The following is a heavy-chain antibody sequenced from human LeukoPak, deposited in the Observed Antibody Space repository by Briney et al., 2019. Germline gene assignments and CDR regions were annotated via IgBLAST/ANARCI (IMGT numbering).Heavy chain of an antibody. Sequence: SVKASCKASGGTFSSYAISWVRQAPGQGLEWMGGIIPIFGTANYAQKFQGRVTITADESTSTAYMELSSLRSEDTAVYYCATEIHRGSGIAAVWGQGTLVTVSS. CDR3: ATEIHRGSGIAAV. V-gene: IGHV1-69*13. D-gene: IGHD6-13*01. CDR1: GGTFSSYA. CDR2: IIPIFGTA. J-gene: IGHJ4*02.